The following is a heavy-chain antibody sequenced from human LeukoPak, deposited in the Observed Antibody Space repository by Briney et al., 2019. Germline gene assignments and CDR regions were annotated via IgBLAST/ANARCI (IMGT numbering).Heavy chain of an antibody. CDR3: ARLVGGTGYFDY. CDR2: IYYSGTT. CDR1: GGSISSHY. Sequence: SETLSLTCAVSGGSISSHYWSWIRQPPGKGLEWIGYIYYSGTTNYSPPLKSRVTISVDTSKTQFSLKLSSVTAADTAVYYCARLVGGTGYFDYWGQGALVTVSS. V-gene: IGHV4-59*11. J-gene: IGHJ4*02. D-gene: IGHD3-9*01.